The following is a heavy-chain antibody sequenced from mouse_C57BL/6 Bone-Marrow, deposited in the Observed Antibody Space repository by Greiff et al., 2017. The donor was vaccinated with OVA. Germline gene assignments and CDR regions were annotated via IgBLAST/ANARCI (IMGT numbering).Heavy chain of an antibody. V-gene: IGHV1-85*01. Sequence: VQLQESGPELVKPGASVKLSCKASGYTFTSYDINWVKQRPGQGLEWIGWIYPRDGSTKYNEKFKGKATLTVDTSSSTAYMELHSLTSEDSAVYFCARSYYYGSSYWYFDVWGTGTTVTVSS. CDR3: ARSYYYGSSYWYFDV. D-gene: IGHD1-1*01. CDR2: IYPRDGST. J-gene: IGHJ1*03. CDR1: GYTFTSYD.